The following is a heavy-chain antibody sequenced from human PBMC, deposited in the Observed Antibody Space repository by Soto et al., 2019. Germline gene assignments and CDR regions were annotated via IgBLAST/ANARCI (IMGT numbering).Heavy chain of an antibody. CDR3: ARDYYDSSGPYSWGAFDI. CDR1: GYTFTSYY. J-gene: IGHJ3*02. CDR2: INPSGGST. V-gene: IGHV1-46*01. D-gene: IGHD3-22*01. Sequence: ASVKVSCKASGYTFTSYYMHWVRQVPGQGLEWMGIINPSGGSTSYAQKFQGRVTMTRDTSTSTVYMELSSLRSEDTAVYYCARDYYDSSGPYSWGAFDIWGQGTMVTVSS.